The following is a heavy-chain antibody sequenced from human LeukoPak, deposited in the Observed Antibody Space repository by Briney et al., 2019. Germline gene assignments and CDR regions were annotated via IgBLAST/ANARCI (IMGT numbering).Heavy chain of an antibody. CDR2: INSDGSST. CDR3: AREGVVIAPDAFDI. CDR1: GFTFSCYW. Sequence: GGSLRLSCAASGFTFSCYWMHWVRQAPGKGLVWVSRINSDGSSTSYADSVKGRFTISRDNAKNTLYLQMNSLRAEDTAVYYCAREGVVIAPDAFDIWGQGTMVTVSS. D-gene: IGHD3-22*01. J-gene: IGHJ3*02. V-gene: IGHV3-74*01.